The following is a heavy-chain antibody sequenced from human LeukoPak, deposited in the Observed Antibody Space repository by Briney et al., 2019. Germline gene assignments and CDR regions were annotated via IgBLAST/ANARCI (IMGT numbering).Heavy chain of an antibody. Sequence: RAASVKVSCKVSGYTLTELTLHWVRQAPGKGLEWMGGLDPEDGEMIYSQKFQGRVTMTEDTSTDIAYMEMSSLRSEDTAVYYCARGRTKWDLLNYWGQGTLVTVSS. CDR1: GYTLTELT. V-gene: IGHV1-24*01. J-gene: IGHJ4*02. CDR3: ARGRTKWDLLNY. D-gene: IGHD1-26*01. CDR2: LDPEDGEM.